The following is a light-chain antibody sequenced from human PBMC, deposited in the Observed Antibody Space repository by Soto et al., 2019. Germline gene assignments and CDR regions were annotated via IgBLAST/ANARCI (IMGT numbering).Light chain of an antibody. CDR2: DAS. CDR1: QSVGSY. Sequence: EIVLTQSPVTLSLSPGERVTLSCRASQSVGSYFAWYQQKPGQAPRLLIYDASNRATGIPARFSGSGSGTDFTLTISSLEPEDFAVYYCQQRSDWPSTFGGGTKVEIK. J-gene: IGKJ4*01. V-gene: IGKV3-11*01. CDR3: QQRSDWPST.